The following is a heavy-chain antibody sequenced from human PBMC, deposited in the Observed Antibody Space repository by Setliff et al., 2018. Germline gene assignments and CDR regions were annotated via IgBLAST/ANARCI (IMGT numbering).Heavy chain of an antibody. J-gene: IGHJ4*02. CDR1: GYDFITYW. CDR3: ASGGSGWYEREYYFDY. V-gene: IGHV5-51*01. Sequence: GESLKISCKGTGYDFITYWIAWVRQMPGKGLEWMGIIYPADSDTRYSPSFQGQVTISADKSISTAYLQWSSLKASDTAMYYCASGGSGWYEREYYFDYWGQGTLVTVSS. D-gene: IGHD6-19*01. CDR2: IYPADSDT.